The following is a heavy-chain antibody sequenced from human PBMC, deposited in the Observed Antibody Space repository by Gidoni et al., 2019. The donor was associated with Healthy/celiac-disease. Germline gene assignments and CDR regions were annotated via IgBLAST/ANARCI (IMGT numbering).Heavy chain of an antibody. Sequence: QVQLQQWGAGLLKPSETLSLTCAVYGGSFSGYYWSWIRQPPGKGLEWIGEINHSGSTNYNPSLKSRVTISVDTSKNQFSLKLSSVTAADTAVYYCARGLVVLRFLEWLPPGPNDAFDIWGQGTMVTVSS. J-gene: IGHJ3*02. CDR2: INHSGST. CDR3: ARGLVVLRFLEWLPPGPNDAFDI. V-gene: IGHV4-34*01. D-gene: IGHD3-3*01. CDR1: GGSFSGYY.